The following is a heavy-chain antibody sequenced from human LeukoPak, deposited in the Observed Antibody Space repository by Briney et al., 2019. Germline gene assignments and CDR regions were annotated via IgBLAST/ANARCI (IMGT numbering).Heavy chain of an antibody. D-gene: IGHD2/OR15-2a*01. J-gene: IGHJ4*02. V-gene: IGHV4-38-2*02. Sequence: PSETLSLTCTVSGYSISSGYYWGWIRQPPGKGLEWIGSSYHSGSTYYNPSLKSRVTISVDTSKNQFSLKLSSVTAADTAVYYCARYFFEFRVRTIDYWGQGTLVTVSS. CDR3: ARYFFEFRVRTIDY. CDR2: SYHSGST. CDR1: GYSISSGYY.